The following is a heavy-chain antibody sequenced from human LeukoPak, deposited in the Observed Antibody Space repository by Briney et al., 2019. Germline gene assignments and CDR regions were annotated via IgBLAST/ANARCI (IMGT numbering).Heavy chain of an antibody. V-gene: IGHV4-59*01. Sequence: NPSETLSLTCTVSGGSISSYYWSWLRQPPGKGLEWIGYIYYSGSTNYNPSLKSRVTISVDTSKNQFSLKLSSVTAADTAVYYCARVWSYCTNGVCPFDYWGQGTLVTVSS. CDR3: ARVWSYCTNGVCPFDY. J-gene: IGHJ4*02. CDR2: IYYSGST. D-gene: IGHD2-8*01. CDR1: GGSISSYY.